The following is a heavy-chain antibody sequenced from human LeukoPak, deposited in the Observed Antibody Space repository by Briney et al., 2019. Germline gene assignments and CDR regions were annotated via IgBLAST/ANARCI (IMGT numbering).Heavy chain of an antibody. Sequence: GASVRVPCKASGYTFTSYYMHWVRQAPGQGLEWMGIINPSGGSTSYAQKFQGRVTMTRDTSTSTVYMELSSLRSEDTAVYYCARGARSLAFDYWGQGTLVTVSS. CDR1: GYTFTSYY. J-gene: IGHJ4*02. D-gene: IGHD4-17*01. V-gene: IGHV1-46*01. CDR2: INPSGGST. CDR3: ARGARSLAFDY.